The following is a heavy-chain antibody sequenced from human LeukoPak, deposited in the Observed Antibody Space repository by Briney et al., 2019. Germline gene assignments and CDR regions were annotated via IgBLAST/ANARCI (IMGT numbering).Heavy chain of an antibody. CDR3: ARDKKGTSCYDY. D-gene: IGHD2-2*01. J-gene: IGHJ4*02. CDR2: IYYSGST. V-gene: IGHV4-59*01. Sequence: SETLSLTCTVSGGSISSYYWSWLRQSPGKGLEWLGFIYYSGSTTYNPSLKSRVTISVDTSKNQFSLKLSSVTAADTAVYYCARDKKGTSCYDYWGQGTLVTVSS. CDR1: GGSISSYY.